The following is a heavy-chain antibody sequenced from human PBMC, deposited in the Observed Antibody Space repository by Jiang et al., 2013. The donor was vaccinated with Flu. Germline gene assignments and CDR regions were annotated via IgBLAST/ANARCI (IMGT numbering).Heavy chain of an antibody. D-gene: IGHD3-22*01. CDR2: IYYGGST. Sequence: GLVKPSETLSLTCTVSGDSISSSSYYWGWIRQPPGKGLEWIGSIYYGGSTYYNPSLKSRVTISVDTSKNQLSLKLNSVTAADTAVYYCARRHYYDGSGFSRHWNNWGQGTLVTVSS. V-gene: IGHV4-39*01. CDR3: ARRHYYDGSGFSRHWNN. J-gene: IGHJ4*02. CDR1: GDSISSSSYY.